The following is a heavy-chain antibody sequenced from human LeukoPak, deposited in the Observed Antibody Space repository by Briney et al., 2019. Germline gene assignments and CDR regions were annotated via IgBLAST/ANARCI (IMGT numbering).Heavy chain of an antibody. Sequence: GGSLRLSCAASGFTFSSYSMNWVRQAPGKGLEWVSYISSSSSTIYYADSVKGRFTISRDNAKNSLYLQMNSLRAEDTAVYYCARDLRGGGGSSSSPAWGQGTLVTVSS. D-gene: IGHD6-6*01. CDR1: GFTFSSYS. CDR2: ISSSSSTI. CDR3: ARDLRGGGGSSSSPA. J-gene: IGHJ5*02. V-gene: IGHV3-48*01.